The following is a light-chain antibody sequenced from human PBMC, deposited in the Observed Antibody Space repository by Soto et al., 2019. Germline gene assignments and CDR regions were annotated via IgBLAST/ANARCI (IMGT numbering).Light chain of an antibody. J-gene: IGLJ2*01. CDR1: GSSIGAGYD. Sequence: QAVLTQPPSVSGAPGQRVTISCTGSGSSIGAGYDVHWYQQLPGTAPKLLIYGNNNRPSGVPDRFSGSKSGTSASLAITGLQAEDEADYYCQSYDSSLSGYVVFGGGTKVTVL. CDR3: QSYDSSLSGYVV. V-gene: IGLV1-40*01. CDR2: GNN.